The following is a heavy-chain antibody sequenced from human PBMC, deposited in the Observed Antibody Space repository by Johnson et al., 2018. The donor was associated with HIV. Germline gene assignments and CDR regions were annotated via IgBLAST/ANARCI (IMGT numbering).Heavy chain of an antibody. CDR1: GFSFSNYW. D-gene: IGHD1-1*01. Sequence: VQLVESGGDLVQPGGSLRLSCVASGFSFSNYWMHWVRQAPGKGLEWVGRVKSKTDGGTTDYAAPVKGRFTISRDGSKNTLYLQMNSLKTEDTAVYYCTTGLYWNDAFDIWGQGTMVTVSS. J-gene: IGHJ3*02. CDR2: VKSKTDGGTT. V-gene: IGHV3-15*01. CDR3: TTGLYWNDAFDI.